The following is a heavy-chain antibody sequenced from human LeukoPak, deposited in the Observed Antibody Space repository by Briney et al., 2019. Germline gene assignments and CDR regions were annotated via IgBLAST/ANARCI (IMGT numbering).Heavy chain of an antibody. CDR1: GFTFSSYA. CDR3: ARAPYSSSWGFYFDY. D-gene: IGHD6-13*01. V-gene: IGHV3-23*01. J-gene: IGHJ4*02. Sequence: GGSLRLSCAASGFTFSSYAMSWVRQAPGKGLEWVSGISGSGSSTYYADSVKGRFTISRDNSKNTLYLQMNSLRAEDTAVYYCARAPYSSSWGFYFDYWGQGTLVTVSS. CDR2: ISGSGSST.